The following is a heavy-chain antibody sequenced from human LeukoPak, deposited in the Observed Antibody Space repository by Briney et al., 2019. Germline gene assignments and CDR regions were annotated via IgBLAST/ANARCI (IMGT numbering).Heavy chain of an antibody. CDR2: IWYDGSNK. Sequence: GGSLRLSCAASRFTFSSYGMHWVRQAPGKGLGWVAVIWYDGSNKYYADSVKGGFTISKDNSKNTLYLQMNSLRAEDTAVYYCARDPGNSSGYYFDYWGQGTLVTVSS. CDR3: ARDPGNSSGYYFDY. J-gene: IGHJ4*02. D-gene: IGHD3-22*01. V-gene: IGHV3-33*01. CDR1: RFTFSSYG.